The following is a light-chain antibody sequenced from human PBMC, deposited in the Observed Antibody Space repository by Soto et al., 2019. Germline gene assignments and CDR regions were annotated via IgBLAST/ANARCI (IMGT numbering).Light chain of an antibody. CDR1: QSVSGW. CDR3: QQYETFSGT. Sequence: ITHCGAGLSATRHHTLGVGCGASQSVSGWLAWYQQKPGEAPKLLIYDASALPRGVPSRFSGSGSGTKFTLTIASLQPDDFATYYCQQYETFSGTFGPGTKVDIK. CDR2: DAS. V-gene: IGKV1-5*01. J-gene: IGKJ1*01.